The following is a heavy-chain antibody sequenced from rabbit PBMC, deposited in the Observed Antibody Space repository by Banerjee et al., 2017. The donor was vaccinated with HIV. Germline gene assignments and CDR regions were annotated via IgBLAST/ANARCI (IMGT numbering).Heavy chain of an antibody. J-gene: IGHJ4*01. V-gene: IGHV1S7*01. D-gene: IGHD1-1*01. CDR3: ARDWSNSGSPFNL. Sequence: QLVESGGGLVQPGGSLKLSCKASGLDFSSYSMNWVRQAPGKGLEWIGYIDPVFGSTYYASWVNGRFTISSHNAQNTLYLQLNSLTAADTATYFCARDWSNSGSPFNLWGPGTLVTVS. CDR2: IDPVFGST. CDR1: GLDFSSYS.